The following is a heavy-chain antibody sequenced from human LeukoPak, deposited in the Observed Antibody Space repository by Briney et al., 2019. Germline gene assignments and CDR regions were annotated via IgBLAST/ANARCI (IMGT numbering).Heavy chain of an antibody. CDR1: GYTFTSYD. Sequence: ASVKVSCKASGYTFTSYDINWVRQATGQGLEWMGWMNPNSGNTGYAQKFQGRVTITRNTSISTAYMELSSLRSEDTAVYYCARDRYGSGTAFDYWGQGTLVTVSS. V-gene: IGHV1-8*03. CDR3: ARDRYGSGTAFDY. J-gene: IGHJ4*02. CDR2: MNPNSGNT. D-gene: IGHD3-10*01.